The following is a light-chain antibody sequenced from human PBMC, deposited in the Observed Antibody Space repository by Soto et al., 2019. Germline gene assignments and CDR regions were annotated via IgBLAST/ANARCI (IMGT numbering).Light chain of an antibody. V-gene: IGLV8-61*01. CDR1: SGSVSTNYY. J-gene: IGLJ2*01. CDR2: XXX. Sequence: QAVVTQEPSFSVSPGGTVTLTCDLSSGSVSTNYYPSWYQQTPGQAPRTLXXXXXXXXXXXXDRFSGSILGNKAALTITXXXXXXXXXXYCVLYMGSVPVFGGGTKVTVL. CDR3: VLYMGSVPV.